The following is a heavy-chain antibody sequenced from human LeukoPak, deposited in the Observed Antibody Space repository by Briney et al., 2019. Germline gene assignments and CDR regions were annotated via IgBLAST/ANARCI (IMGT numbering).Heavy chain of an antibody. J-gene: IGHJ5*02. D-gene: IGHD3-3*01. CDR2: IYYSGST. CDR1: GGSISSSSYY. CDR3: ARGRTVPRLRFLEWSDGNWFDP. V-gene: IGHV4-39*07. Sequence: PSETLSLTCTVSGGSISSSSYYWGWIRQPPGKGLEWIGSIYYSGSTYYNPSLKSRVTISVDTSKNQFSVKLSSVTAADTAVYYCARGRTVPRLRFLEWSDGNWFDPWGQGTLVTVSS.